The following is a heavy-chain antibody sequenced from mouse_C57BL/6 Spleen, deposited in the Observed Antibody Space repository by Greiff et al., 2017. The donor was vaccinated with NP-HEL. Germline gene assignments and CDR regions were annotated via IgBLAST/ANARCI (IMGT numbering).Heavy chain of an antibody. J-gene: IGHJ4*01. V-gene: IGHV1-64*01. CDR1: GYTFTSYW. D-gene: IGHD1-1*01. CDR3: ARGDYYGSSYDAMDY. Sequence: VQLQQPGAELVKPGASVKLSCKASGYTFTSYWMHWVKQRPGQGLEWIGMIHPNSGSTNYNEKFKSKATLTVDKSSSTAYMQLSSLTSEDSAVYDCARGDYYGSSYDAMDYWGQGTSVTVSS. CDR2: IHPNSGST.